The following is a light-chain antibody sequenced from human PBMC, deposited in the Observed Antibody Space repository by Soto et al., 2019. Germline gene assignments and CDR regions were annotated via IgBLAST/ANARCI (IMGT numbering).Light chain of an antibody. Sequence: QPVLTQSPSASASLGASVKLTCTLSSGHSTYAIAWHQQRPDQGPRFLMKLDNDGSQSKGDGIPDRFSGSSSGAERYLTISSLQSEDEADYYCQTWGAGIRVFGGGTKVTVL. CDR2: LDNDGSQ. J-gene: IGLJ3*02. CDR1: SGHSTYA. V-gene: IGLV4-69*01. CDR3: QTWGAGIRV.